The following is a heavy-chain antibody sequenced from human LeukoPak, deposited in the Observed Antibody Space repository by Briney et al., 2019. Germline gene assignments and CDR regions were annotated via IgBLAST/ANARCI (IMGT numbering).Heavy chain of an antibody. CDR2: IWYDGSNK. CDR1: GFTFSSYG. Sequence: GRSLRLSCAASGFTFSSYGMHWVRQAPGKGLEWVAVIWYDGSNKYYADSVKGRFTISRDNSKNTPYLQMNSLRAEDTAVYYCARMLPDGSEQWLGIDAFDIWGQGTMVTVSS. CDR3: ARMLPDGSEQWLGIDAFDI. V-gene: IGHV3-33*01. D-gene: IGHD6-19*01. J-gene: IGHJ3*02.